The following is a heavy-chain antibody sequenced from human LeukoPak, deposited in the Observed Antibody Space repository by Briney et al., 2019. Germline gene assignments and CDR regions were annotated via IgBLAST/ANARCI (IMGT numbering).Heavy chain of an antibody. CDR3: ARVGSSMVRGALYYFDY. Sequence: KTSETLSLTCTVSGGSISSYYWSWIRQPAGKGLEWIGRIYTSGSTNYNPSLKSRVTMSVDTSKNQFSLKLSSVTAADTAVYYCARVGSSMVRGALYYFDYWGQGTLVTVSS. CDR2: IYTSGST. CDR1: GGSISSYY. V-gene: IGHV4-4*07. J-gene: IGHJ4*02. D-gene: IGHD3-10*01.